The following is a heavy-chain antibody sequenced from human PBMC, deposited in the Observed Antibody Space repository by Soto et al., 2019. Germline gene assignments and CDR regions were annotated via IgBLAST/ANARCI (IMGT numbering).Heavy chain of an antibody. CDR2: INPSSGRT. J-gene: IGHJ6*01. D-gene: IGHD3-16*01. CDR3: ATYLNFAFIFYAYDV. Sequence: ASVKVSCKASGSTFTSSSMPWGRQAPGQGLEWMGIINPSSGRTSYAKNFQGRVTMASDTSTSRVYMEMSRLKCEDTAVYYCATYLNFAFIFYAYDV. V-gene: IGHV1-46*01. CDR1: GSTFTSSS.